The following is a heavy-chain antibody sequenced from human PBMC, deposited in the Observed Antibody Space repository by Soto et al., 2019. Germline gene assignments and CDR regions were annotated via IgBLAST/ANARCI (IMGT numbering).Heavy chain of an antibody. Sequence: QVQLVQSGAEVKKPGSSVKVSCKASGGTFSSYAISWVRQAPGQGLEWMGGIIPIFGTANYAQKFQGRVTITADESTSTAYMGLSSLRSEDTAVYYCARGCTNGVCYVYYYGMDVWGQGTTVTVSS. V-gene: IGHV1-69*01. CDR3: ARGCTNGVCYVYYYGMDV. CDR2: IIPIFGTA. CDR1: GGTFSSYA. D-gene: IGHD2-8*01. J-gene: IGHJ6*02.